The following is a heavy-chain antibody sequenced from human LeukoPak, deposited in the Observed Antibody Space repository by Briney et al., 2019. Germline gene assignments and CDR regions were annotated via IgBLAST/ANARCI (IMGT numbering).Heavy chain of an antibody. CDR1: GFTFGSYA. J-gene: IGHJ4*02. CDR2: ISSSADST. CDR3: AKPLEKYTYGGNFDY. V-gene: IGHV3-23*01. Sequence: PGGSLRLSCEASGFTFGSYAMSWVRQAPGKGLAWVSVISSSADSTYYADSVKGRFTISRDSSKNTLFLEMNSLRAEDTSVYYCAKPLEKYTYGGNFDYWGQGILATVSS. D-gene: IGHD4-23*01.